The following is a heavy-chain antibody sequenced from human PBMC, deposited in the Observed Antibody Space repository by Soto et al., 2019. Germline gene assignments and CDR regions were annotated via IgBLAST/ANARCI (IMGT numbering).Heavy chain of an antibody. CDR2: IKQDGSEK. V-gene: IGHV3-7*01. J-gene: IGHJ4*02. CDR3: ARDWDYDFWSGYYDY. CDR1: GFTLSSYW. Sequence: PGGSLRLSCAASGFTLSSYWMSWVRQAPGKGLEWVANIKQDGSEKYYVDSVKGRFTISRDNAKNSLYLQMNSLRAEDTAVYYCARDWDYDFWSGYYDYWGQGTLVTVSS. D-gene: IGHD3-3*01.